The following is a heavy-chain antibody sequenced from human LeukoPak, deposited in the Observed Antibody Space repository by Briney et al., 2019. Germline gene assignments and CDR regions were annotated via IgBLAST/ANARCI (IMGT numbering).Heavy chain of an antibody. CDR2: ISSGGSLK. CDR3: ARDSLGCGGDCYTLDN. D-gene: IGHD2-21*02. CDR1: GFSFSGHS. J-gene: IGHJ4*02. Sequence: PGGSLRLSCAASGFSFSGHSMTWIRQAPGKGLEFISYISSGGSLKYSADSVRGRFTISRDNAGNSLYLQMNSVRAEDTAVYYCARDSLGCGGDCYTLDNWGQGILVTVSS. V-gene: IGHV3-11*04.